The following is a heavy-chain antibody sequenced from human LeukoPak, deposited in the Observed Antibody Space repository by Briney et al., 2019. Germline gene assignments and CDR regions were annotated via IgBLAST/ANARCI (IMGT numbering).Heavy chain of an antibody. J-gene: IGHJ5*02. Sequence: ASVKVSCKASGGTFSSYAISWVRQAPGQGLEWMGRIIPIFGTASYAQKFQGRVTITTDESTSTAYMELSSLRSEDTAVYYCARDELELPYNWFDPWGQGTLVTVSS. V-gene: IGHV1-69*05. CDR3: ARDELELPYNWFDP. CDR2: IIPIFGTA. CDR1: GGTFSSYA. D-gene: IGHD1-7*01.